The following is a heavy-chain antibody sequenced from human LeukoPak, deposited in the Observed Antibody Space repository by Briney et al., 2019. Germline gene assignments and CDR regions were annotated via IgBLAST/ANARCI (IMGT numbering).Heavy chain of an antibody. CDR1: GYTFTSYY. CDR2: INPSGGST. Sequence: ASVKVSCKASGYTFTSYYMHWVRQAPGQGLEWMGIINPSGGSTSYAQKFQGRVSMTRDTSTSTVYMELSSLRSEDTAVYYCARGFSRSAMVNGGLDYWGQGTLVTVSS. CDR3: ARGFSRSAMVNGGLDY. J-gene: IGHJ4*02. V-gene: IGHV1-46*01. D-gene: IGHD5-18*01.